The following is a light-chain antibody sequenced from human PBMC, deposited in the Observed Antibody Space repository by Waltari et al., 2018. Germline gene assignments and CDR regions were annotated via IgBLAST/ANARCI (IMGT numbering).Light chain of an antibody. CDR3: AAWDDSLSGLV. CDR2: KNN. Sequence: QSVLTQPPSASGTPGQKVTISCNGSSSNIGSNYVYWYQQLPGTAPKLLIFKNNQRPSGVPDRFSDSKSGTSASLAINGLRSEDEADYYCAAWDDSLSGLVLGGG. CDR1: SSNIGSNY. J-gene: IGLJ3*02. V-gene: IGLV1-47*01.